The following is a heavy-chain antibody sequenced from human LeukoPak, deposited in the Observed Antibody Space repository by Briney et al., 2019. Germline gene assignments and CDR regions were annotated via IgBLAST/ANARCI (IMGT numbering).Heavy chain of an antibody. CDR1: GYNFTSYG. Sequence: ASVKVSCKGSGYNFTSYGMNWVRQAPGQGLEWMGLINTNTGNPTYAQGFTGRFVFSLDTSVSTAYLQISSLKAEDTAVYYCARGRGAAAGTGYYYYYMDVWGKGTTVTVSS. CDR3: ARGRGAAAGTGYYYYYMDV. V-gene: IGHV7-4-1*02. CDR2: INTNTGNP. J-gene: IGHJ6*03. D-gene: IGHD6-13*01.